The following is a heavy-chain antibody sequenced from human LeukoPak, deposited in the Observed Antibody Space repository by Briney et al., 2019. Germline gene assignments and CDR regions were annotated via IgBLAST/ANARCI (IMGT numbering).Heavy chain of an antibody. CDR1: GGPISSSSYY. CDR2: IYYSGST. Sequence: SETLSLTXTVSGGPISSSSYYWGWIRQPPGKGLEWIGSIYYSGSTYYNPSLKSRVTISVDTSKNQFSLKLSSVTAADTAVYYCARQTGYWGQGTLVTVSS. V-gene: IGHV4-39*01. CDR3: ARQTGY. J-gene: IGHJ4*02.